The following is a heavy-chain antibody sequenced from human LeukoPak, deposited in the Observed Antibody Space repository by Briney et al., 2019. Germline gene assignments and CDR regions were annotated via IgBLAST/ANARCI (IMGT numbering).Heavy chain of an antibody. CDR2: IYHSGST. J-gene: IGHJ5*02. D-gene: IGHD1-26*01. CDR3: ARVDRWEANWFDP. Sequence: SETLSLTCTVSGYSISSGYYWGWIRQPPGKGLEWIGSIYHSGSTYYNPSLKSRVTISVDTSKNQFSLKLSSVTAADTAVYYCARVDRWEANWFDPWGQGTLVTVSS. V-gene: IGHV4-38-2*02. CDR1: GYSISSGYY.